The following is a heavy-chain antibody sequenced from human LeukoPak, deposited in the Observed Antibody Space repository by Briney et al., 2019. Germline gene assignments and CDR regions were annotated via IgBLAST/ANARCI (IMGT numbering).Heavy chain of an antibody. Sequence: ASVKVSCKVSGYTLTELSMHWVRQAPGKGLEWMGGFDPEDGETIYAQKFQGKVTMTEDTSTDTAYMGLSSLRSEDTAVYYCATATTAYAFDIWGQGTMVTVSS. CDR3: ATATTAYAFDI. CDR1: GYTLTELS. J-gene: IGHJ3*02. V-gene: IGHV1-24*01. CDR2: FDPEDGET. D-gene: IGHD1-1*01.